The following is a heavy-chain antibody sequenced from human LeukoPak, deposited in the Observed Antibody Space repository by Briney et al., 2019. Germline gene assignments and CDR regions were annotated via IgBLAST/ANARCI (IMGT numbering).Heavy chain of an antibody. D-gene: IGHD3-10*01. CDR2: IRYDGSNK. Sequence: GGSLRLSCAASGFTFSSYGMHWVRQAPGKGLEWVAFIRYDGSNKYYADSVKGRFTISRDNSKNTLYLQMNSLRAEDTAVYYCARDRQLGMVRGVIGVKDAFDIWGQGTMVTASS. J-gene: IGHJ3*02. CDR1: GFTFSSYG. V-gene: IGHV3-30*02. CDR3: ARDRQLGMVRGVIGVKDAFDI.